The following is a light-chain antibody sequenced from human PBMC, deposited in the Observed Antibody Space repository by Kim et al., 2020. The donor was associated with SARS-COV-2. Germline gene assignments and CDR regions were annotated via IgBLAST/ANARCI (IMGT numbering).Light chain of an antibody. CDR1: PSLGNTY. CDR2: GAS. CDR3: QQYGNSPRT. Sequence: EIVLTQSPGTLSLSPGERATLSCRASPSLGNTYLAWYQQKPGQAPRLLIYGASTRATDIPDRFSGSGSGADFTLTISRLEPEDFAVYYCQQYGNSPRTFGGGTKVDIK. J-gene: IGKJ4*01. V-gene: IGKV3-20*01.